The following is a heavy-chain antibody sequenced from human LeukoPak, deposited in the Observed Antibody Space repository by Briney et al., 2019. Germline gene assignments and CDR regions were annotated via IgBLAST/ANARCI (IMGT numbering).Heavy chain of an antibody. CDR3: ARRGGWYRYHFDY. J-gene: IGHJ4*02. CDR1: GYTFTSYA. V-gene: IGHV1-3*01. Sequence: ASVKVSCKASGYTFTSYAMHWVRQAPGQRLEWMGWINAGNGNTKYSQKFQGRVTITRDTSASTAYMELSSLRSEDTAVYYCARRGGWYRYHFDYWGQGTLVTVSS. CDR2: INAGNGNT. D-gene: IGHD6-19*01.